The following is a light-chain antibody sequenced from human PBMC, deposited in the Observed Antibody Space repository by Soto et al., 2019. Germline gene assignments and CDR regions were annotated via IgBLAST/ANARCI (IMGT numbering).Light chain of an antibody. V-gene: IGKV1-5*03. CDR1: QKISTW. CDR3: QQYEISPLT. J-gene: IGKJ4*01. Sequence: IQMTQSPSTLSSSAGDRATISCRASQKISTWVVWYQQRPGKAPQLLIYEGSSLAPRVPSRFGGSGSGTDFTLTISRLEPDDFATYYCQQYEISPLTFGRGTHVE. CDR2: EGS.